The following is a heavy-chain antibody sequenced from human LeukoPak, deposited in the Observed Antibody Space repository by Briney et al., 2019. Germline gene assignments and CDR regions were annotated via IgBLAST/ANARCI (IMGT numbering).Heavy chain of an antibody. CDR2: IYSGGST. J-gene: IGHJ4*02. Sequence: GGSLRLSCAASGFTFSSYSMSWVRQAPGKGLEWVSIIYSGGSTYYADSVKGRFTISRDNSKNTLCLQMNSLRAEDTAVYYCARVHSSSWDGDYFDYWGQGTLVTVSS. CDR3: ARVHSSSWDGDYFDY. CDR1: GFTFSSYS. V-gene: IGHV3-66*01. D-gene: IGHD6-13*01.